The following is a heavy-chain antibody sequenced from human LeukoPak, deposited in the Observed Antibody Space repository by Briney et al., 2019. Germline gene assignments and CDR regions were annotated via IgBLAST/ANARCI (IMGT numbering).Heavy chain of an antibody. J-gene: IGHJ5*02. V-gene: IGHV3-23*01. CDR2: ISGSGGTT. Sequence: GGCLRLSCAASGSTFSSYAASWVREAPGKGLEWVSAISGSGGTTYYANSVKGRFTFSRDNSKNTLYLQMNSLRAEDTAIYYCARMIRDYGDSNWFDPWGQGTLVTVSS. D-gene: IGHD4-17*01. CDR1: GSTFSSYA. CDR3: ARMIRDYGDSNWFDP.